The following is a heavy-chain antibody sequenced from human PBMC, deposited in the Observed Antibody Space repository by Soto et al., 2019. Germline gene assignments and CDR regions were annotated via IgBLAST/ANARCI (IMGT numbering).Heavy chain of an antibody. CDR3: AHRRGAYYFDY. V-gene: IGHV2-5*02. J-gene: IGHJ4*02. D-gene: IGHD1-26*01. CDR2: IYWDGDK. CDR1: GFSLSTNGVG. Sequence: QITLKESGPTLVKPTQTLTLTCTFSGFSLSTNGVGVGWIRQPPGKALEWLALIYWDGDKRYSPSLKSRLTTTKDTSKNQVLLTMTNMDPVDTATYYCAHRRGAYYFDYWGQGTLVTVSS.